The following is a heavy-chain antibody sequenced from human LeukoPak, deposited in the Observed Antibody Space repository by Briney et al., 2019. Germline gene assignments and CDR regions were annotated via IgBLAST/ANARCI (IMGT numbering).Heavy chain of an antibody. CDR1: GFTFSSYG. CDR3: ARGSGVLDY. D-gene: IGHD3-10*01. J-gene: IGHJ4*02. CDR2: IWSDGNNR. Sequence: GGSLRLSCAASGFTFSSYGMHWVRQAPGKGLEWVAVIWSDGNNRFYADSVKGRFTFSRDNSKNTLSLQMNSLRAEDTAVYYCARGSGVLDYWGQGTLVTVSS. V-gene: IGHV3-33*01.